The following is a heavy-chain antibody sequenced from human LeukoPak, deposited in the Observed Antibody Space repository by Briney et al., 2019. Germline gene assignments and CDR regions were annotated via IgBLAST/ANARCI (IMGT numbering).Heavy chain of an antibody. CDR1: GVSISNYY. J-gene: IGHJ3*02. CDR2: IYYSGST. V-gene: IGHV4-59*01. CDR3: ATSMHGYCSGGSCYGAFDI. D-gene: IGHD2-15*01. Sequence: SETLSLTCTVSGVSISNYYWSWIRQPPGKGLEWIGYIYYSGSTNYNPSLKSRVTISVDTSKSQFSLKLSSVTAADTAVYYCATSMHGYCSGGSCYGAFDIWGQGTMVTVSS.